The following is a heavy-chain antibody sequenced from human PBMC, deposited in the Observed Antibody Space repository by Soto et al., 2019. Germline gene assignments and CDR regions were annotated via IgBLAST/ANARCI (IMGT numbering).Heavy chain of an antibody. CDR3: ARESNPAPSFWSSYYTGYFDS. CDR1: GGSISNGDYY. Sequence: SETLSLTCSVSGGSISNGDYYWSWIRQPPGKGLEWIGYIYYSGSTYYNPSLKSRVTMSVDTSKNQFSLRLSSVTAADTAVYYCARESNPAPSFWSSYYTGYFDSWGQGTLVTVS. J-gene: IGHJ4*02. D-gene: IGHD3-3*01. CDR2: IYYSGST. V-gene: IGHV4-30-4*01.